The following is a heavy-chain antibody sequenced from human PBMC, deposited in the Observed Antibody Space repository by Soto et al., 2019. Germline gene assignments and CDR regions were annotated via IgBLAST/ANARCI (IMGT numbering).Heavy chain of an antibody. D-gene: IGHD1-26*01. Sequence: SETLSLTCTVSGGSISSGGYYWSWIRQHPGKGLEWIGYIYYSGSTYYNPSLKSRVTISVDTSKNQFSLKLSSVTAADTAVYYCARVSPLIVGAASRWFDPWGQGTLVTVSS. CDR3: ARVSPLIVGAASRWFDP. CDR2: IYYSGST. CDR1: GGSISSGGYY. J-gene: IGHJ5*02. V-gene: IGHV4-31*03.